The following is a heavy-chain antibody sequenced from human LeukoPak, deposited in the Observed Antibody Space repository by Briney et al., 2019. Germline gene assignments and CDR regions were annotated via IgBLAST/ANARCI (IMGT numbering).Heavy chain of an antibody. CDR3: ARGTRGRWLNAWY. CDR1: GFTFSSYA. D-gene: IGHD5-24*01. Sequence: VGSLRLSCAASGFTFSSYAMHWVRQPPGKGLERGAVISYDGSKKYYADSVKVRFTISIDNSKNTMYLQMNRLRAEDTAVYYCARGTRGRWLNAWYWGQGNLVTVSS. V-gene: IGHV3-30*01. CDR2: ISYDGSKK. J-gene: IGHJ4*02.